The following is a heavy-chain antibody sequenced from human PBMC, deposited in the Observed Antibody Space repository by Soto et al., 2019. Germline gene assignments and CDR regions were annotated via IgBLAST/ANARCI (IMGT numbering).Heavy chain of an antibody. V-gene: IGHV3-21*01. CDR2: ISSSSSYI. J-gene: IGHJ1*01. CDR3: ARRLPQSGNFQH. CDR1: GFTSSSYS. Sequence: GGSLRLSCAASGFTSSSYSMNWVRQAPGKGLEWVSSISSSSSYIYYADSVKGRFTISRDNAKNSLYLQMNSLRAEDTAVYYCARRLPQSGNFQHWGQGTLVTVSS. D-gene: IGHD3-10*01.